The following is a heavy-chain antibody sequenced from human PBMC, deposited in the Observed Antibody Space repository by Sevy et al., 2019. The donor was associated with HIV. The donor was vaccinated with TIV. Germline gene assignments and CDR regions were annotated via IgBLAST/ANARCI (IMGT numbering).Heavy chain of an antibody. V-gene: IGHV3-30*09. Sequence: GGSPRLSCVASGFTFNIYGIHWVRQAPGKGLEWMAVISTDATKQHFIDSVKGRFAMARDNSKYTVFLHMNNLRPDDTATYYCVRELSMNGSCDFDSWGQGTLVTVSS. CDR1: GFTFNIYG. CDR3: VRELSMNGSCDFDS. J-gene: IGHJ4*02. CDR2: ISTDATKQ. D-gene: IGHD3-10*01.